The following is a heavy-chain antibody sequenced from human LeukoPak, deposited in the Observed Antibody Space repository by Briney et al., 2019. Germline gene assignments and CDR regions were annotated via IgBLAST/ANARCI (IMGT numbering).Heavy chain of an antibody. CDR3: ARLSSSWYFAFDY. Sequence: SETLSLTCTVSGYSISSGYYWGWMLQPPGRRLEGIVGIYHSGSTYSTPSLKSPVTISVATSNNQFSLKLSSATAADTAVYSCARLSSSWYFAFDYWGQGTLVTVSS. CDR1: GYSISSGYY. V-gene: IGHV4-38-2*02. CDR2: IYHSGST. J-gene: IGHJ4*02. D-gene: IGHD6-13*01.